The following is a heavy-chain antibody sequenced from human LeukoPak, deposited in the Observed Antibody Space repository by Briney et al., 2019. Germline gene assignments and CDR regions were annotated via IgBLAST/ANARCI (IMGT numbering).Heavy chain of an antibody. CDR2: ISYDGSNK. V-gene: IGHV3-30*18. J-gene: IGHJ4*02. CDR3: AKAPADYYDSSGYLID. CDR1: GFTFSSYG. Sequence: TGGSLRLSCAASGFTFSSYGMHWVRQAPGKGLEWVAVISYDGSNKYYADSVKGRFTISRDNSKNTLYLQINSLRAEDTAVYYCAKAPADYYDSSGYLIDWGQGTLVTVSS. D-gene: IGHD3-22*01.